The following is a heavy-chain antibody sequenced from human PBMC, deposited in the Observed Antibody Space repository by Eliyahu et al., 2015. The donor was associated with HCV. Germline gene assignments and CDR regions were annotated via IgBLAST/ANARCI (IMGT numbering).Heavy chain of an antibody. CDR2: IIPIFGTA. J-gene: IGHJ3*02. D-gene: IGHD3-22*01. CDR1: GGTFSSYA. CDR3: ARAYFLPDYYDSSGYYWGYAFDI. Sequence: QVQLVQSGAEVKKPGSSVKVSCKASGGTFSSYAISWVRXAPGQGLEWMGGIIPIFGTANYAQKFQGRVTITADKSTSTAYMELSSLRSEDTAVYYCARAYFLPDYYDSSGYYWGYAFDIWGQGTMVTVSS. V-gene: IGHV1-69*06.